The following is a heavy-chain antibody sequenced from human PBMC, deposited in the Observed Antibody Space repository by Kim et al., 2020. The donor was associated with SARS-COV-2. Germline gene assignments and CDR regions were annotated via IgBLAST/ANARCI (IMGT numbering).Heavy chain of an antibody. CDR3: AKDAYYDSSGYYWTLDYYGMDV. D-gene: IGHD3-22*01. CDR1: GFTLSRYT. CDR2: SYSGGSGT. V-gene: IGHV3-23*03. Sequence: GGSLRLSCTASGFTLSRYTMTWVRQAPGKGLEWVSRSYSGGSGTDYADSVKGRFTISRDNSMNALYLQMNSLRAEDTAVYYCAKDAYYDSSGYYWTLDYYGMDVWGQGTTVTVSS. J-gene: IGHJ6*02.